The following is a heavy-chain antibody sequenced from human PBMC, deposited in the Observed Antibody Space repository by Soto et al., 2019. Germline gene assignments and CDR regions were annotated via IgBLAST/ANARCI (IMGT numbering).Heavy chain of an antibody. CDR1: GFTFSSYS. Sequence: EVQLVESGGGLVKPGGSLRLSCAASGFTFSSYSMNWVRQAPGKGLEWVSSISSSSSYIYYADSVKGRFTISRDNAKNSLDLQMNSLRAEDTAVYYCARVWTGDLSSDWGQGTLVTVSS. CDR2: ISSSSSYI. J-gene: IGHJ4*02. CDR3: ARVWTGDLSSD. D-gene: IGHD3-10*01. V-gene: IGHV3-21*01.